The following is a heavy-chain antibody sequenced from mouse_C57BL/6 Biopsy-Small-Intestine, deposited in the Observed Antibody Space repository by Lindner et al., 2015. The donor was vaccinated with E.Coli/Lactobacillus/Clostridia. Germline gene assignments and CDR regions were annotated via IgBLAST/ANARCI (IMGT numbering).Heavy chain of an antibody. CDR1: GYTFTSYG. J-gene: IGHJ3*01. CDR3: ARGVDAFHI. CDR2: IGVYNGNT. D-gene: IGHD1-1*01. V-gene: IGHV1-59*01. Sequence: SVKVSCKASGYTFTSYGISWVRQVPGQGLEWMGRIGVYNGNTKYAQKVQGRVTMTTDTSTSTAYMELRSLRSDDTAVYYCARGVDAFHIWGQGTMVTVSS.